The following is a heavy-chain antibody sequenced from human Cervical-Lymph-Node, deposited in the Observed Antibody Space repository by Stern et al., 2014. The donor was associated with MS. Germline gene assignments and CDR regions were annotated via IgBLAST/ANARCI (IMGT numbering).Heavy chain of an antibody. Sequence: QVQLQQSGPGLVKPSQTLSLTCAISGDSVSSNSANWSWIRQSPSRGLEWLGRTYHRSKLYYDYAISMKSLVTISPNTSKNQFSLRLNSVTPEDTAVFYCARDVSSSPDAFDIWGQGTMVTVSS. V-gene: IGHV6-1*01. D-gene: IGHD6-6*01. CDR1: GDSVSSNSAN. CDR3: ARDVSSSPDAFDI. J-gene: IGHJ3*02. CDR2: TYHRSKLYY.